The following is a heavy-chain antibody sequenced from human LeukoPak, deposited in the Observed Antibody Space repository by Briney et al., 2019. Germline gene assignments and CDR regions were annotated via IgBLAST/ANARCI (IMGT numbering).Heavy chain of an antibody. J-gene: IGHJ4*02. CDR3: AKGAGMYVTAPDY. Sequence: GGSLRLSCAASGFTFSSYTMTWVRQAPGKGLEWVSRVRGNGGDTSYAGSVKGRFTISRDNSKNTLYLQMSSLRAEDTAVYYCAKGAGMYVTAPDYWGQGTLVTVSS. CDR2: VRGNGGDT. D-gene: IGHD2-21*02. CDR1: GFTFSSYT. V-gene: IGHV3-23*01.